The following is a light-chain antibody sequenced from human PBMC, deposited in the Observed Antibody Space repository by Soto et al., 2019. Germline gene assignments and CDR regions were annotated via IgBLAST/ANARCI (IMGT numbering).Light chain of an antibody. Sequence: DIQMTQSPSSLSASVGDRVTVTCRASQDISRYLAWYQQKPGQVPELLLYAASTLHSGVSSRFSGSGSGTHFTLTITRLQPEDVATYSCQKYDSAPLSFGGGTKVDIK. CDR3: QKYDSAPLS. J-gene: IGKJ4*01. V-gene: IGKV1-27*01. CDR1: QDISRY. CDR2: AAS.